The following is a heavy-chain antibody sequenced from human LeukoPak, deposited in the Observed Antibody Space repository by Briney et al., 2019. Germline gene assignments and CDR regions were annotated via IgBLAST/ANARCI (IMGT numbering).Heavy chain of an antibody. D-gene: IGHD4-17*01. J-gene: IGHJ4*02. Sequence: GGSLRLSCAASGFTFSSYAMSWVRQAPGKGLEWVSAISGSGGSTYYADSVKGRFTISRDNSKNTLSLQMNSLGAEDTAIYYCAKDWDDYGDYLPLDYWGQGTLVTVSS. CDR2: ISGSGGST. V-gene: IGHV3-23*01. CDR3: AKDWDDYGDYLPLDY. CDR1: GFTFSSYA.